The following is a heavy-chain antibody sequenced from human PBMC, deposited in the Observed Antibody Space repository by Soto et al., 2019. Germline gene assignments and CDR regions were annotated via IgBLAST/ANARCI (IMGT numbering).Heavy chain of an antibody. CDR3: STSVYCITTRCYYYYGLDV. Sequence: QVQLVQSGAEVKKPGSSVKVSCKVSGGTFSSHSINWVRQAPGQGPEWMGGIIPIFGTENYAQKFQGRVTTTADESTSTAYMELSSLTSEDTALYDCSTSVYCITTRCYYYYGLDVWGQGTTVIVSS. CDR2: IIPIFGTE. J-gene: IGHJ6*02. D-gene: IGHD2-2*01. CDR1: GGTFSSHS. V-gene: IGHV1-69*01.